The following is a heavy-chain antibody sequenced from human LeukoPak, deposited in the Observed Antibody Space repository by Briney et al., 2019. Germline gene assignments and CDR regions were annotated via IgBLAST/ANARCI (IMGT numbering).Heavy chain of an antibody. Sequence: GGSLRLSCAASGFTFDDYAMHWVRQAPGKGLEWVSLISWDGGSTYYADSVKGRFTISRDNSKNSLYLQMNSLRAEDTALYYCAKDIRTLSIAAAGTVFDPWGQGTLVTVSS. J-gene: IGHJ5*02. CDR1: GFTFDDYA. CDR2: ISWDGGST. V-gene: IGHV3-43D*03. D-gene: IGHD6-13*01. CDR3: AKDIRTLSIAAAGTVFDP.